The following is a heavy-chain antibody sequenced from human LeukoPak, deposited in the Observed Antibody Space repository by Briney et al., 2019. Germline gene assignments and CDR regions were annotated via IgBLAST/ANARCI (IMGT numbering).Heavy chain of an antibody. V-gene: IGHV3-23*01. Sequence: GGSLRLSCAASGFTFSSYAMNWVRQAPGKGLEWVSTISGGGGSTYYADSVKGRFTISRDNSKNTLYLQMNSLRAEDTAVYYCARGVVIPYYFDYWGQGTLVTVSS. CDR2: ISGGGGST. CDR1: GFTFSSYA. CDR3: ARGVVIPYYFDY. J-gene: IGHJ4*02. D-gene: IGHD3-22*01.